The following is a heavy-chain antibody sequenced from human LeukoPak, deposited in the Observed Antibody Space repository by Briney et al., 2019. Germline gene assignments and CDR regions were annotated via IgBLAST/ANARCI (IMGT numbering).Heavy chain of an antibody. D-gene: IGHD6-19*01. CDR1: GYSVSSKSVT. J-gene: IGHJ3*02. Sequence: SQTLSLTCAISGYSVSSKSVTWNWITQSPSRGLEWLGRTYYRSRWQKDYALAVKSRIIINPDTSKNQFSLQLNSVIPEDTAIYYCTRDPAYSSDWTKNAFDIWGQGTMVTVSS. CDR2: TYYRSRWQK. CDR3: TRDPAYSSDWTKNAFDI. V-gene: IGHV6-1*01.